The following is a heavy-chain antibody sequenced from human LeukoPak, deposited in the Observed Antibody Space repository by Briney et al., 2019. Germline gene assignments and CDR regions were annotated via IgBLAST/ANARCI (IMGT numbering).Heavy chain of an antibody. CDR3: ARASLSYYDFDY. CDR1: EFTFSSYD. D-gene: IGHD3-3*01. CDR2: IGVAGDT. J-gene: IGHJ4*02. V-gene: IGHV3-13*01. Sequence: PGGSLRLSCAASEFTFSSYDMHWVRQATGKRLEWVSAIGVAGDTYYPGSVKGRFTISRENAKNSLYLQMNSLRAEDTAVYYCARASLSYYDFDYWGQGALVTVSS.